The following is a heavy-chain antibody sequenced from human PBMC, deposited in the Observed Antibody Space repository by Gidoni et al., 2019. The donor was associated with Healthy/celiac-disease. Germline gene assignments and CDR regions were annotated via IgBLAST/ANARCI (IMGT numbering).Heavy chain of an antibody. J-gene: IGHJ3*02. D-gene: IGHD3-16*01. CDR3: AKDFTGEIDGGEDAFDI. Sequence: QVQLVESGGGVVQPGRSLRLSGAASGFTFSSYGMHWVRQAPGKGLEWVAVISYDGSNKYYADSVKGRFTISRDNSKNTLYLQMNSLRAEDTAVYYCAKDFTGEIDGGEDAFDIWGQGTMVTVSS. CDR2: ISYDGSNK. V-gene: IGHV3-30*18. CDR1: GFTFSSYG.